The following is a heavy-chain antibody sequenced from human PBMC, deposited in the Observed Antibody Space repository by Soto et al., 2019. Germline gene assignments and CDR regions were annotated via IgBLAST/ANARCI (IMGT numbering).Heavy chain of an antibody. CDR1: GGSISSGDYY. CDR2: IYYSGST. J-gene: IGHJ4*02. Sequence: PSETLSLTCTVSGGSISSGDYYWSWIRQPPGKGLEWIGYIYYSGSTYYNPSLKSRVTISVDTSKNQFSLKLSSVTAADTAVYYCAREEPMYYDRTLPGAYFDYWGQGTLVTVSS. V-gene: IGHV4-30-4*01. D-gene: IGHD3-22*01. CDR3: AREEPMYYDRTLPGAYFDY.